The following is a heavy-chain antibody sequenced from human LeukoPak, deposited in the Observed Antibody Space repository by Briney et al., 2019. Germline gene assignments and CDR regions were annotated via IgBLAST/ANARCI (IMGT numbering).Heavy chain of an antibody. V-gene: IGHV1-2*02. CDR2: TNPNSGGT. CDR1: GYTFTGYY. D-gene: IGHD6-13*01. Sequence: ASVKVSCKASGYTFTGYYMHWVRQAPGQGLEWMGWTNPNSGGTNYAQKFQGRVTMTRDTSISTAYMELSRLRSDDTAVYYCASSLPQIAAAGTLNYWGQGTLVTVSS. J-gene: IGHJ4*02. CDR3: ASSLPQIAAAGTLNY.